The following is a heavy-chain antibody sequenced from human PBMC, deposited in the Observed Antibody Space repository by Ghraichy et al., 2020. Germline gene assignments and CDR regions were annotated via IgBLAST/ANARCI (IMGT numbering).Heavy chain of an antibody. CDR2: IYSGGST. CDR3: ARTKIGPRLVYFDY. J-gene: IGHJ4*02. Sequence: LSLTCAASGFTVSSNYMSWVRQAPGKGLEWVSVIYSGGSTYYADSVKGRFTISRDNSKNTLYLQMNSLRAEDTAVYYCARTKIGPRLVYFDYWGQGTLVTASS. CDR1: GFTVSSNY. D-gene: IGHD6-6*01. V-gene: IGHV3-66*01.